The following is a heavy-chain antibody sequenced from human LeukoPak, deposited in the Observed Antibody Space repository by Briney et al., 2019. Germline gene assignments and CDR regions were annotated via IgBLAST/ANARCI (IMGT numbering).Heavy chain of an antibody. J-gene: IGHJ4*02. CDR2: ISGSGGST. V-gene: IGHV3-23*01. Sequence: GGSLRLSCAASGFTFSSYAMSWVRQAPGKGLEWVSSISGSGGSTYYADSVKGRFTISRDNSKTTLYLQMNSLRAEDTAVYYCAKVFYPAAGTGRVDFPFDYWGQGTLVTVSS. CDR3: AKVFYPAAGTGRVDFPFDY. CDR1: GFTFSSYA. D-gene: IGHD6-13*01.